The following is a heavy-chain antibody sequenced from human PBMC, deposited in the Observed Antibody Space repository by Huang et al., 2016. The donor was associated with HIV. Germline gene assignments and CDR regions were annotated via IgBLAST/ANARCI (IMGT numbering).Heavy chain of an antibody. V-gene: IGHV3-9*01. Sequence: VQLVESGGGLVQPGWSLRLSCAASGFAFSQYAVHWVRQSPGKGLEWVSGIGGNSGYIAYAASVRGRFVISRDNAKKSLDLKMNGLRLEDTALYFCVIMDDYFDYWGQGVLVGVSS. CDR3: VIMDDYFDY. J-gene: IGHJ4*02. CDR2: IGGNSGYI. D-gene: IGHD2-8*01. CDR1: GFAFSQYA.